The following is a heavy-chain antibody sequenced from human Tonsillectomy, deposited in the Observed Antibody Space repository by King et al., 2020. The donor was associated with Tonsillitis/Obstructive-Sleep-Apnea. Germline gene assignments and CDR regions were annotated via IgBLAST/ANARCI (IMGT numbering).Heavy chain of an antibody. J-gene: IGHJ4*02. CDR2: INHSGST. CDR1: GGSFSGYY. V-gene: IGHV4-34*01. D-gene: IGHD3-10*01. CDR3: ARLGRTRSIYGSGSYHPTNDY. Sequence: VQLQQWGAGLLKPSETLSLTCAVYGGSFSGYYWSWIRQPPGKGLEWIGEINHSGSTNYNPSLKSRVTISVDTSKNQFSLKLSSVTAADTAVYYCARLGRTRSIYGSGSYHPTNDYWGQGTLVTVSS.